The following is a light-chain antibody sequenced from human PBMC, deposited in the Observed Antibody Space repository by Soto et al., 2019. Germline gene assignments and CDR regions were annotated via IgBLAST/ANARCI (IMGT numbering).Light chain of an antibody. CDR1: ASDIGGYNF. V-gene: IGLV2-8*01. CDR2: EVN. CDR3: SSRGGTSPYV. J-gene: IGLJ1*01. Sequence: SALTQPPSASGSPGQSVAISCTGTASDIGGYNFVSWYQQHPGKAPKLMIYEVNKRPSGVPDRFSGSKSGNTASLTVSGLQAEDEADYYCSSRGGTSPYVFGTGTKVTVL.